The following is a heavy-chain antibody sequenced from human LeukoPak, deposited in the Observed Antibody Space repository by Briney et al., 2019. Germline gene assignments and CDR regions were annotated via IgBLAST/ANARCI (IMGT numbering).Heavy chain of an antibody. CDR1: GFTFSSYA. CDR2: ISGSGGST. Sequence: GGSLRLSCAASGFTFSSYAMSWVRQAPGKGLEWVSAISGSGGSTYYADSVKGRFTISRDNSKNTLYLQMNSLRAEDTAVYYCAKDRSIAMVRGVIGAFDIWGQGTMVTVSS. CDR3: AKDRSIAMVRGVIGAFDI. J-gene: IGHJ3*02. D-gene: IGHD3-10*01. V-gene: IGHV3-23*01.